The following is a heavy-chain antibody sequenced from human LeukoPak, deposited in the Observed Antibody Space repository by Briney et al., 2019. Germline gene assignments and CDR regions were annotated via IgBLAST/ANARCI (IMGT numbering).Heavy chain of an antibody. J-gene: IGHJ5*02. CDR3: AKDKVKSIVVVVAATEGFDP. D-gene: IGHD2-15*01. CDR2: ISGSGGST. CDR1: GSTFSSYA. Sequence: PGGSLRLSCAASGSTFSSYAMSWVRQAPGKGLEWVSAISGSGGSTYYADSVKGRFTISRDNSKNTLYLQMNSLRAEDTAVYYCAKDKVKSIVVVVAATEGFDPWGQGTLVTVSS. V-gene: IGHV3-23*01.